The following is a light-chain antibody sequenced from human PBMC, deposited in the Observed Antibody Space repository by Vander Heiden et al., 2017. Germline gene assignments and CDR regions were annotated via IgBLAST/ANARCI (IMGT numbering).Light chain of an antibody. Sequence: DIVLTQSPLPLPVPSGEPSSISCRPSQSLLHSNGYNYLDWYLQKPAQSPQLLIYLGYNRASGVPDRFSGSGSGTDFTLKISRVEAEDVGVYYCMQALQTLRYTFGQGTKLEIK. CDR3: MQALQTLRYT. V-gene: IGKV2-28*01. J-gene: IGKJ2*01. CDR2: LGY. CDR1: QSLLHSNGYNY.